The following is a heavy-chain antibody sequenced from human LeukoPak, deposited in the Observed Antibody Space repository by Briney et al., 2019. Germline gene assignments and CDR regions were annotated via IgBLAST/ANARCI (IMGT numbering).Heavy chain of an antibody. D-gene: IGHD2-2*01. V-gene: IGHV3-7*01. Sequence: PGGSLRLSCAASGFTFSSYWMSWVRQAPGKGLEWVANIKQDGSEKYYVDSVKGRFTISRDNAKNSLYLQMNSLRAEGTAVYYCARGRRVPAAMGNWFDPWGQGTLVTVSS. CDR3: ARGRRVPAAMGNWFDP. CDR1: GFTFSSYW. CDR2: IKQDGSEK. J-gene: IGHJ5*02.